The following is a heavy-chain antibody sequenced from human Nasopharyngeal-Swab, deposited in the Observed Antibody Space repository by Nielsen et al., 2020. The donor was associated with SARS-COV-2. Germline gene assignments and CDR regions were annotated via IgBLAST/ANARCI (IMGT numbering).Heavy chain of an antibody. V-gene: IGHV4-4*02. CDR3: VRYDTKGWFDP. CDR2: IYHNGNT. D-gene: IGHD3-22*01. J-gene: IGHJ5*02. Sequence: SETLSLTCAVSGGSISSSNWWSWVRQSPGKGLEWIGEIYHNGNTNYKPSLKSRVTMSVDKSNNQFSLKLTSVTAADTAVYYCVRYDTKGWFDPWGQGTLVTVSS. CDR1: GGSISSSNW.